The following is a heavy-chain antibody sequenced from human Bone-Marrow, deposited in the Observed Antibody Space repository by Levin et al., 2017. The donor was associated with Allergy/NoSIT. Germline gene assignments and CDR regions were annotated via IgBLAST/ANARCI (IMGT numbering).Heavy chain of an antibody. CDR1: GGSFSNYY. CDR3: AGGLNRAIMLRGTRRAFDI. Sequence: SQTLSLTCAVYGGSFSNYYWSWIRQPPGKGPEWIGEINHSGSTNYNPSLKSRVITSVDTSKNQFSLKLRFVTVADTGTYYCAGGLNRAIMLRGTRRAFDIWGQGTMVTVSS. V-gene: IGHV4-34*01. J-gene: IGHJ3*02. D-gene: IGHD3-10*01. CDR2: INHSGST.